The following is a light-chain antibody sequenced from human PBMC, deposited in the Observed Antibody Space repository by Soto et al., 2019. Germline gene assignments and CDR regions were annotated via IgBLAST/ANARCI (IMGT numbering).Light chain of an antibody. V-gene: IGKV1-39*01. CDR3: QESFTNSVT. CDR2: AAS. J-gene: IGKJ1*01. Sequence: DIQMTQSPPSLSASVGDRVTITCRASQSIDRYLNWYQQKPGKAPQVLINAASSLQSGVPSRFSGSGSGTEFSLTSSSMHPEDYATYYCQESFTNSVTFGPGTRVEVK. CDR1: QSIDRY.